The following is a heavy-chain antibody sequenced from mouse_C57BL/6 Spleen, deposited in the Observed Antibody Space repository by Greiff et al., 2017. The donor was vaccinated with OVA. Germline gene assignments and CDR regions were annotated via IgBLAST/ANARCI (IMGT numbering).Heavy chain of an antibody. Sequence: QVHVKQSGAELVRPGASVKLSCKASGYTFTDYYINWVKQRPGQGLEWIARIYPGSGNTYYNEKFKGKATLTAEKSSSTAYMQLSSLTSEDSAVYFCAREGDYYGSSSFAYWGQGTLVTVSA. V-gene: IGHV1-76*01. CDR2: IYPGSGNT. CDR3: AREGDYYGSSSFAY. D-gene: IGHD1-1*01. J-gene: IGHJ3*01. CDR1: GYTFTDYY.